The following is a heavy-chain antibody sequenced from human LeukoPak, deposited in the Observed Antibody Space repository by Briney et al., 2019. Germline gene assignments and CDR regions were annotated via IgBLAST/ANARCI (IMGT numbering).Heavy chain of an antibody. J-gene: IGHJ6*03. CDR2: ISSGSSYI. Sequence: GGSLGLSCAASGFTFSTYSMNWVRQAPGKGLEWVSSISSGSSYIYYADSVKGRFTISRDNAKNSLYLQMNSLRAEDTAVYYCARELYCSGGTCSNDYYYYYYMDVWGKGTTVTVSS. CDR1: GFTFSTYS. V-gene: IGHV3-21*01. D-gene: IGHD2-15*01. CDR3: ARELYCSGGTCSNDYYYYYYMDV.